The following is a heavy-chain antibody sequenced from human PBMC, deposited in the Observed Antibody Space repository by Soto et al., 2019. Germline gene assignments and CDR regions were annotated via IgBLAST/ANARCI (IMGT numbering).Heavy chain of an antibody. CDR3: ARHTAAAKTGFDH. CDR2: IHYSGST. D-gene: IGHD6-25*01. J-gene: IGHJ4*02. Sequence: SETLSLTCTVSGDSVDSVDYYWGWIRQPPGKGLEWIASIHYSGSTYYSPSLKSRATISGDTSKSQFSLTLSSVTAADTAVYYCARHTAAAKTGFDHWGQGTLVTVSS. CDR1: GDSVDSVDYY. V-gene: IGHV4-39*01.